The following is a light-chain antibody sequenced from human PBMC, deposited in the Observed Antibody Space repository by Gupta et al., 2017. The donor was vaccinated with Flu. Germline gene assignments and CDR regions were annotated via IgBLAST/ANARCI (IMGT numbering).Light chain of an antibody. CDR1: QSITNW. CDR2: KAS. CDR3: QQYKSYPLS. V-gene: IGKV1-5*03. J-gene: IGKJ2*03. Sequence: DIQMTQSPSTLSASVGDTVTITCRANQSITNWLAWYQQKPGKAPKLLIYKASTLESGVPPRFRGRGAATEFTLTISSLQPDDFASYYFQQYKSYPLSFGQGTKLEI.